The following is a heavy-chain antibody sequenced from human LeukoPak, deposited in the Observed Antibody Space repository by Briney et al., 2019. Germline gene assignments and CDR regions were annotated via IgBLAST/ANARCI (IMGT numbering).Heavy chain of an antibody. D-gene: IGHD3-10*01. CDR3: ARERHASGTRCGVDV. CDR1: GFTVTNNF. V-gene: IGHV3-66*01. CDR2: IYAGGTT. Sequence: GGSLRLSCAASGFTVTNNFMNWVRQAPGKGLEWVSVIYAGGTTSYAGSVKGRFTISRDSSKNTLYLQMNSLRAEDTAVYYCARERHASGTRCGVDVWGQGTTVTVSS. J-gene: IGHJ6*02.